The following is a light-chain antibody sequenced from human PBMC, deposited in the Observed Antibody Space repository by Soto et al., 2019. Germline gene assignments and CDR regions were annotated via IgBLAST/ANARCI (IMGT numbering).Light chain of an antibody. Sequence: QPVLTQSPSASASLGASVNVTCTLSSGHSSFAIAWHQQQPEKGPRYLMTLNSDGSHRKGDGIPDRFSGSSSGAERYLTISSLQSEDEGDYYCQTWGNGIRVFGGGTKVTVL. CDR2: LNSDGSH. CDR3: QTWGNGIRV. CDR1: SGHSSFA. V-gene: IGLV4-69*01. J-gene: IGLJ2*01.